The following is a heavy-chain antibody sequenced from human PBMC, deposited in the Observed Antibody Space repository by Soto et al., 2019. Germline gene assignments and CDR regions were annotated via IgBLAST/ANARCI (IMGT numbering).Heavy chain of an antibody. CDR3: AGGGKYSTAGGCSLDGMDV. J-gene: IGHJ6*02. D-gene: IGHD2-8*02. Sequence: QVQLVQSGAEVKKPGASVKVSCKASGYTFTSYGISWVRQAPGQGLEWMGWISAYNGNTTYAQKLQGRVTTTTDTSTTPAYMALSSLRSDETAVYYCAGGGKYSTAGGCSLDGMDVWGQGTTVTVSS. CDR1: GYTFTSYG. CDR2: ISAYNGNT. V-gene: IGHV1-18*01.